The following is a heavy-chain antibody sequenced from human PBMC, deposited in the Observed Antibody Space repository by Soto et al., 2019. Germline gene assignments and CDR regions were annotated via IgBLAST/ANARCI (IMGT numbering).Heavy chain of an antibody. CDR1: GYTFTSYA. CDR3: ARYFFDSTGYFDY. Sequence: GASVKVSCKASGYTFTSYAMHWVRQAPGQRLEWMGWINAGNGNTKYSQKFQGRVTITRDTVANTVYLELSSLTSEDTAVYYCARYFFDSTGYFDYWGQGTPVTVSS. D-gene: IGHD2-8*02. CDR2: INAGNGNT. V-gene: IGHV1-3*01. J-gene: IGHJ4*02.